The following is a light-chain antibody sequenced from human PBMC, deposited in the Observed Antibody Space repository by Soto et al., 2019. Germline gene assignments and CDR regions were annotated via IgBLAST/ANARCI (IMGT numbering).Light chain of an antibody. J-gene: IGLJ2*01. CDR3: GMSDSSLSVVV. Sequence: QSVLTQPPSVSAAPGQKVTISCSGSSSNIVSWYQQLPGTAPKLLIYDNNKRPSGIPDRFSGSKSGTSATLGITGLQTGDEADYYCGMSDSSLSVVVFGGGTKVTVL. V-gene: IGLV1-51*01. CDR2: DNN. CDR1: SSNI.